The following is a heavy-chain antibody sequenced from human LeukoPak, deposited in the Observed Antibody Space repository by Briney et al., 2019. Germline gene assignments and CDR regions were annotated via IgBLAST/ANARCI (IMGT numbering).Heavy chain of an antibody. Sequence: PGGSLRLSCAASGFTFSSYWMHWVRQAPGKGLEWVSAISGSGGSTYYADSVKGRFTISRDNSKNTLYLQMNSLRAEDTAVYYCAKHDYSNYADPDYWGQGTLVTVSS. CDR1: GFTFSSYW. J-gene: IGHJ4*02. CDR3: AKHDYSNYADPDY. D-gene: IGHD4-11*01. CDR2: ISGSGGST. V-gene: IGHV3-23*01.